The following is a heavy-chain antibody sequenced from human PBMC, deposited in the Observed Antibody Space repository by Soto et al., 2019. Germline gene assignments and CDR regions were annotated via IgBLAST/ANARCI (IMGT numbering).Heavy chain of an antibody. J-gene: IGHJ2*01. CDR3: AKSRVDSGRGYFEL. CDR2: IGTTGGDT. CDR1: GFTFSIYP. D-gene: IGHD6-25*01. Sequence: EVQLLESGGGLVQPGGSLRLSCAASGFTFSIYPMSWVRQTLEKGLEWVSTIGTTGGDTYYADSVRSRSTISRDDSKNTLYLQISSLRAEESAVYYCAKSRVDSGRGYFELWGRGTLVTVSS. V-gene: IGHV3-23*01.